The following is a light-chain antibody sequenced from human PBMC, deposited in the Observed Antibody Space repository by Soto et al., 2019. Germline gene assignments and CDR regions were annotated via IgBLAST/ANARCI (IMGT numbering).Light chain of an antibody. J-gene: IGKJ2*01. CDR3: MQAKHFPYT. V-gene: IGKV2-24*01. CDR1: ESLVHSDGTTY. CDR2: HIS. Sequence: DIVVTQTPLSSPVTLGQPASISCRSSESLVHSDGTTYLSWFHQRPGQPPRLLIYHISNRFSGGPDRFSGSGAGTDFTLKISRVEDEDVGVYYCMQAKHFPYTFGQGTKLEIK.